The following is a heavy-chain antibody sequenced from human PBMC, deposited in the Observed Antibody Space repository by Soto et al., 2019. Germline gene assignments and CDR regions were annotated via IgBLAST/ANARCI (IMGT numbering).Heavy chain of an antibody. CDR1: GFILNNYA. Sequence: VQLLESGGDLVQPGGSLRPSCVASGFILNNYAMSWVRQAPGKGLEWVSTIGGTDGDSDGVPWYEASVKGRFPISRDSSANTLFLHMDNLRAEDSGLYYCVKRGRNWGAFDFWGQGTTVVVSS. V-gene: IGHV3-23*01. D-gene: IGHD7-27*01. J-gene: IGHJ3*01. CDR2: IGGTDGDSDGVP. CDR3: VKRGRNWGAFDF.